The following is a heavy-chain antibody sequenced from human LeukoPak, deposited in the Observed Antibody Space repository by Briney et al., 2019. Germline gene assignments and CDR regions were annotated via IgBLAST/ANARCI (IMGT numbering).Heavy chain of an antibody. CDR2: IRYDGSNK. J-gene: IGHJ4*02. Sequence: GGSLRLSCAASGFTFSSYGLHWVRQAPGKGLEWVAFIRYDGSNKYYADSVKGRFTISRDNSKNTLYLQMNSLRAEDTAVYYCAKSKPITIFGVVHRWGQGTLVTVSS. CDR1: GFTFSSYG. V-gene: IGHV3-30*02. D-gene: IGHD3-3*01. CDR3: AKSKPITIFGVVHR.